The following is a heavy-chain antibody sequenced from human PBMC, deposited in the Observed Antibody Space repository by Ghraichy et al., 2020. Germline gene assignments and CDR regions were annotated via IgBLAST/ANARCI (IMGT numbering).Heavy chain of an antibody. D-gene: IGHD3-3*01. V-gene: IGHV4-34*01. CDR3: ARGRRKLRFLEWLPIPFDY. Sequence: SQTLSLTCAVYGGSFSGYYWSWIRQPPGKGLEWIGEINHSGSTNYNPSLKSRVTISVDTSKNQFSLKLSSVTAADTAVYYCARGRRKLRFLEWLPIPFDYWGQGTLVTVSS. J-gene: IGHJ4*02. CDR2: INHSGST. CDR1: GGSFSGYY.